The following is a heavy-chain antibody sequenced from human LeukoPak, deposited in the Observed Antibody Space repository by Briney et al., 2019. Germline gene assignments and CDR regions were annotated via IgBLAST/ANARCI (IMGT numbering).Heavy chain of an antibody. D-gene: IGHD1-26*01. J-gene: IGHJ4*02. CDR3: ARRLLVGTTVRPYFDY. CDR2: ITGGGGGT. V-gene: IGHV3-23*01. Sequence: QPGGFLRLSCAASGFTFSTYAISWVRQAPGEGLEWVSTITGGGGGTYYADSVKGRFTISRDNSKHTVYLEMNSLRAEDTAVYYCARRLLVGTTVRPYFDYWGQGTLVTVSS. CDR1: GFTFSTYA.